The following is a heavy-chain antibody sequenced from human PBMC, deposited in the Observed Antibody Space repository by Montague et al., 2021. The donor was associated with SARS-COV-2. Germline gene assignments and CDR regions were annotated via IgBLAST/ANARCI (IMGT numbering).Heavy chain of an antibody. CDR3: ATASGSGSLGFHY. CDR2: IYYSGTX. D-gene: IGHD3-10*01. Sequence: TLSLTCTVSGASISTGAYYWSWIRQHPEKGLEWIGYIYYSGTXXYXXXXKSRVTISLDTSNNHSSLKLSSVTAADTAVYYCATASGSGSLGFHYWGQGTLVLVSS. J-gene: IGHJ4*02. V-gene: IGHV4-31*03. CDR1: GASISTGAYY.